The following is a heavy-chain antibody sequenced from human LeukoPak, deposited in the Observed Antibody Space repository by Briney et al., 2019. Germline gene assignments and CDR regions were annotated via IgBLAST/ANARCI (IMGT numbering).Heavy chain of an antibody. CDR1: GFTFSSYA. V-gene: IGHV3-23*01. Sequence: PGRSLRLSCAASGFTFSSYAMHWVRQAPGKGLEWVSVISGGGSTYYADSVKGRFTISRDDSKNTLYLQMNNLRAEDTAIYYCAKGGCGSGYCCFDPWGQGTLVTVSS. CDR3: AKGGCGSGYCCFDP. J-gene: IGHJ5*02. CDR2: ISGGGST. D-gene: IGHD3-22*01.